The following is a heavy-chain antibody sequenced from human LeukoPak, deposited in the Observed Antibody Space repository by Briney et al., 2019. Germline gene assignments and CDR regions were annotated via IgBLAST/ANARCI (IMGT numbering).Heavy chain of an antibody. CDR2: ISGSGGST. V-gene: IGHV3-23*01. Sequence: GGSLRFSCAASGFTFSSYAMSWVRQAPGKGLEWVSAISGSGGSTYYADSVKGRFTISRDNSKNTLYLQMNSLRAEDTAVYYCAKDPDYGVYLSYFDYWGQGTLVTVSS. J-gene: IGHJ4*02. CDR1: GFTFSSYA. D-gene: IGHD4-17*01. CDR3: AKDPDYGVYLSYFDY.